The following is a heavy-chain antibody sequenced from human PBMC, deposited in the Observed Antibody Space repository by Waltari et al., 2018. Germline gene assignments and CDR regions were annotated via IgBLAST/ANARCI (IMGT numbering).Heavy chain of an antibody. CDR2: NDPNTGDT. CDR1: GYRFTVHY. Sequence: QEQLVQSGVEVKKPGAAVKVSCKASGYRFTVHYIHGVRQAPGQGLEWMGRNDPNTGDTDFAQQFQGRVTMTRATAISTVYMELSSLRSDDTAVYYCTRFIFGMVEGLDVWGKGTSVTVSS. CDR3: TRFIFGMVEGLDV. D-gene: IGHD3-3*02. J-gene: IGHJ6*04. V-gene: IGHV1-2*06.